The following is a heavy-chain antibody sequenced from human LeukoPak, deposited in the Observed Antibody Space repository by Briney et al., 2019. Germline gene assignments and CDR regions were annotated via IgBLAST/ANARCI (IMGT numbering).Heavy chain of an antibody. CDR2: ISGSGGTT. CDR3: TKEPSTSPYCSGGSCYFEY. CDR1: GFSGYA. J-gene: IGHJ4*02. D-gene: IGHD2-15*01. V-gene: IGHV3-23*01. Sequence: GVSLTLSCEASGFSGYAMSWVRLAPRKGLEWVSVISGSGGTTKYADSVRGRFTISRDNSKNTLYLQMNSLRDDDTAVYYCTKEPSTSPYCSGGSCYFEYWGQGTLVTVSS.